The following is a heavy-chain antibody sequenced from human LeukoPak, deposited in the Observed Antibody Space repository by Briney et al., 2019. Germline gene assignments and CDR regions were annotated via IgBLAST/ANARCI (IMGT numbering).Heavy chain of an antibody. CDR2: IFPGASDA. V-gene: IGHV5-51*01. CDR1: GYSFTSYW. J-gene: IGHJ4*02. D-gene: IGHD6-13*01. CDR3: ARGKIAAPGTLDY. Sequence: GESLKISCKGSGYSFTSYWIGWVCQMPGKGLEWVGIIFPGASDARYSPSFQGQVTISADKSISTAYLQWSSLKASDTAMYYCARGKIAAPGTLDYWGQGTLVTVSS.